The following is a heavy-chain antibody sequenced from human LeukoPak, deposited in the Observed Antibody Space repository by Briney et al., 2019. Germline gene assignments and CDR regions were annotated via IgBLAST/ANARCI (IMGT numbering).Heavy chain of an antibody. J-gene: IGHJ4*02. D-gene: IGHD3-10*01. V-gene: IGHV4-39*01. Sequence: SETLSLTCTVSGGSISSSSYYWGWIRQPPGKGLEWIGSIYYSGSTYYNPSLKSRVTISVDTSKNQFSLKLSSVTAADTAVYYCARHSYYPNRKLDYWGQGTLVTVSS. CDR1: GGSISSSSYY. CDR2: IYYSGST. CDR3: ARHSYYPNRKLDY.